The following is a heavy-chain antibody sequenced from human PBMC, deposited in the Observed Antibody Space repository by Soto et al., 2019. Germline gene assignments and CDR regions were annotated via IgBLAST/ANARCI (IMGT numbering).Heavy chain of an antibody. CDR1: GFTFSNYD. Sequence: GGSLRLSCAASGFTFSNYDMHWVRQATGKGLEWVSAIGTAGDTYYPGSVKGRFTISRENAKNSLYLQMNSLRAEDTAVYYCARVDYSNYDYGMDVWGQGTTVTVSS. V-gene: IGHV3-13*01. D-gene: IGHD4-4*01. CDR2: IGTAGDT. J-gene: IGHJ6*02. CDR3: ARVDYSNYDYGMDV.